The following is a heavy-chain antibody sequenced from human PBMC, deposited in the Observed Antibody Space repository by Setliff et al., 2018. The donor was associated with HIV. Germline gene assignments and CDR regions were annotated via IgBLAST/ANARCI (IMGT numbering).Heavy chain of an antibody. CDR3: VRGSHRSIDSLTAHYGY. D-gene: IGHD3-9*01. CDR2: MNPNTGNT. CDR1: GYTFTSYD. Sequence: ASVKVSCKASGYTFTSYDINWVRQATGQGLEWMGWMNPNTGNTGYAQKFQGRVSITRSTSINTAYMELSSLRSEDTAVYYCVRGSHRSIDSLTAHYGYWGQGTLVTVSS. J-gene: IGHJ4*02. V-gene: IGHV1-8*03.